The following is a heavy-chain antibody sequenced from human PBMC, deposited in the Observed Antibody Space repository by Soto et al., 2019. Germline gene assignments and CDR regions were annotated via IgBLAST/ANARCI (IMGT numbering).Heavy chain of an antibody. D-gene: IGHD2-8*01. Sequence: LRLSCAASGFTFSDHYMDWVRQAPGKGLEWVGRTRNRANSYTTEYAASVKGRFTISRDDSKNSLYLQMNSLKTEDTAVYYCARGYCSNGVCYRYIDLWGRGTLVTVSS. CDR2: TRNRANSYTT. CDR1: GFTFSDHY. J-gene: IGHJ2*01. CDR3: ARGYCSNGVCYRYIDL. V-gene: IGHV3-72*01.